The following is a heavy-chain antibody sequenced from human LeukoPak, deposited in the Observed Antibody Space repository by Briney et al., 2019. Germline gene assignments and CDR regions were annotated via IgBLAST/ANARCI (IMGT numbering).Heavy chain of an antibody. CDR3: ARDQEGFDY. Sequence: ASVKVSCKASGYTSTSNYIHWVRQAPGQGLEWMGMIYPRDGSTSYAQKFQGRVTVTRDTSTSTVHMELSGLRSEGTAVYYCARDQEGFDYWGQGTLVTVSS. J-gene: IGHJ4*02. CDR1: GYTSTSNY. CDR2: IYPRDGST. V-gene: IGHV1-46*01.